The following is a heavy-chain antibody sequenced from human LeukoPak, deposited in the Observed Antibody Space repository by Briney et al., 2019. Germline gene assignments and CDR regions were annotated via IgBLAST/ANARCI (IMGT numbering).Heavy chain of an antibody. CDR2: IYYSGST. CDR1: GGSISSYY. CDR3: ARESGYAVGDF. J-gene: IGHJ4*02. Sequence: SETLSLTCTVSGGSISSYYWSWIRQPPGKGLEWIGYIYYSGSTNYNPSLKSRVTISVDTSKNQFSLKLTSVTAADTAVYYCARESGYAVGDFWGQGTLVTVSS. V-gene: IGHV4-59*01. D-gene: IGHD5-12*01.